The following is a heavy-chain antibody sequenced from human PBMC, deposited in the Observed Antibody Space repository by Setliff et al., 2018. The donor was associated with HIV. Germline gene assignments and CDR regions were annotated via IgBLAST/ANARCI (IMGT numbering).Heavy chain of an antibody. V-gene: IGHV3-15*01. CDR3: TNRGSQGAFDI. CDR2: TRSKTDGGAI. D-gene: IGHD1-26*01. J-gene: IGHJ3*02. Sequence: GGSLRLSCGASGFTFNNAWMSWVRQAPGKGLEWVGRTRSKTDGGAIDYAAPVKGRFTISRDDSKNTLYLQMNSLKTEDTAVYYCTNRGSQGAFDIWGQGTMVTVSS. CDR1: GFTFNNAW.